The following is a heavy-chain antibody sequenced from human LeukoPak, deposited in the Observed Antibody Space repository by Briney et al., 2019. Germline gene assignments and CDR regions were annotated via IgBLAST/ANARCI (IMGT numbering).Heavy chain of an antibody. J-gene: IGHJ4*02. Sequence: PGGSLRLSCAASGFTFSSSAMSWVRQAPGKGLELVSGISGSDGGTYYADSVKGRFTISRDNSKNTLYLQMNSLRAEDTALYYCAKDPRTVPGYYFDYWGQGTLVTVSS. D-gene: IGHD2-2*01. CDR3: AKDPRTVPGYYFDY. V-gene: IGHV3-23*01. CDR1: GFTFSSSA. CDR2: ISGSDGGT.